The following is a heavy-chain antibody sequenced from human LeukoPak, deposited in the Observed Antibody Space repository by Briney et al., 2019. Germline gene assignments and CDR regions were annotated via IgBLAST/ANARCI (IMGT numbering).Heavy chain of an antibody. CDR3: ARDPVFYGGNNFDN. CDR2: IYSSGSI. J-gene: IGHJ4*02. Sequence: SETLPLTCTVSGGSISSFFWNWIRQPAGKGLEWIGRIYSSGSINYNPSLKSRVTMSLDTSKNHFSLKLSSVTAADTAVYYCARDPVFYGGNNFDNWGQGTLVTVSS. V-gene: IGHV4-4*07. CDR1: GGSISSFF. D-gene: IGHD4-23*01.